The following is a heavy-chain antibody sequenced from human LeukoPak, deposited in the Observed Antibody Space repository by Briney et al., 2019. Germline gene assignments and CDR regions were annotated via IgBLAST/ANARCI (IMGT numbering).Heavy chain of an antibody. J-gene: IGHJ4*02. CDR2: IKQDGSGK. CDR1: GFTFSSYW. D-gene: IGHD1-26*01. Sequence: PGGSLRLSCAASGFTFSSYWMSWVRQAPGKGLEWVANIKQDGSGKYYVDSVKGRFTISGDNGKNSMYLQMNSLRAEDTAVYYCARWAGGHYDYWGQGTLVTVSS. CDR3: ARWAGGHYDY. V-gene: IGHV3-7*01.